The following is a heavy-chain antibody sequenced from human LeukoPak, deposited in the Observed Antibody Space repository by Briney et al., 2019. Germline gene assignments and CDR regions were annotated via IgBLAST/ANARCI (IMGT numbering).Heavy chain of an antibody. V-gene: IGHV3-23*01. CDR1: GFTFSNYN. CDR2: ISGSGDST. D-gene: IGHD2-15*01. J-gene: IGHJ4*02. Sequence: GGSLRLSCTASGFTFSNYNMNWVRQAPGKGLEWVSVISGSGDSTYYADSVKGRFTISRDNSKNTLYLQMNSLRAEDTAVYYCAKAGWNYWGQGTLVTVSS. CDR3: AKAGWNY.